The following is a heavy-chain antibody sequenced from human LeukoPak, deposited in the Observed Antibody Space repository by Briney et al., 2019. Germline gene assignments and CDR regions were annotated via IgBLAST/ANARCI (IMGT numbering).Heavy chain of an antibody. CDR3: ARALQWVGAFDI. V-gene: IGHV4-31*03. Sequence: PSETLSLTCTVSGYSISSGYYWSWIRQHPGKGLEWIGYIYYSGSTYYNPSLKSRVTISVDTSKNQFSLKLSSVTAADTAVYYCARALQWVGAFDIWGQGTMVTVSS. D-gene: IGHD3-3*01. CDR2: IYYSGST. J-gene: IGHJ3*02. CDR1: GYSISSGYY.